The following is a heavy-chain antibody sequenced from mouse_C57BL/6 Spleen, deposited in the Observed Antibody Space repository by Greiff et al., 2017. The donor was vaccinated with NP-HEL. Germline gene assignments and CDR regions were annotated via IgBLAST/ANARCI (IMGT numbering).Heavy chain of an antibody. V-gene: IGHV7-1*01. Sequence: EVKLVESGGGLVQSGRSLRLSCATSGFTFSDFYMEWVRQAPGKGLEWIAASRNKANDYTTEYSASVKGRFIVSRDTSQSILYLQMNALRAEDTAIYYCARDSPLGGDFDYWGKGTTLTGSS. CDR2: SRNKANDYTT. CDR3: ARDSPLGGDFDY. J-gene: IGHJ2*01. CDR1: GFTFSDFY. D-gene: IGHD6-1*01.